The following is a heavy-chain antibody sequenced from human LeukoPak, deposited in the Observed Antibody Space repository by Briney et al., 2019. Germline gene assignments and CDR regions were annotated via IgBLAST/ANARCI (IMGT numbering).Heavy chain of an antibody. CDR2: SYNDGISR. D-gene: IGHD4-11*01. Sequence: PGGSLRLSCEASGFAFSDHWMHWVRQVPGKGLVWVSRSYNDGISRSYADSVTGRFTISRDNAMNTLYLQMNSLRAEDTALYYCARGGTTTTINTLDYWGQGILVTVSS. CDR3: ARGGTTTTINTLDY. J-gene: IGHJ4*02. V-gene: IGHV3-74*01. CDR1: GFAFSDHW.